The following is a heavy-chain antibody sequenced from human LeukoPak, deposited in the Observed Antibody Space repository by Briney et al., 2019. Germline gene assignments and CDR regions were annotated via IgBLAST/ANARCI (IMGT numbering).Heavy chain of an antibody. Sequence: PGGSLRLSCAASGFTFSSYAMHWVRQAPGKGLEYVSAISSNGGSTYYANSVKGRFTISRDNSKNTLYLQMGSLRAEDMAVYYCARVQWAYYDSSGYSHWGQGTLVTVSS. CDR1: GFTFSSYA. CDR3: ARVQWAYYDSSGYSH. V-gene: IGHV3-64*01. D-gene: IGHD3-22*01. CDR2: ISSNGGST. J-gene: IGHJ4*02.